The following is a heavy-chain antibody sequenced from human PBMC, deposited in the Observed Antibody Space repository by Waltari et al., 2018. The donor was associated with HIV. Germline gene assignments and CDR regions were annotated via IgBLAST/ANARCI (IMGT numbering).Heavy chain of an antibody. CDR2: IKSKTDGWPT. V-gene: IGHV3-15*01. D-gene: IGHD2-21*01. CDR3: TTGMVNPY. Sequence: EVQLVESGGGLVKPGGSLRLSCAASGFTFSNAWMTWVRQVPGKGLEWVGRIKSKTDGWPTDYAAPVKRRFTISRDDSKNTLYLQMNSLKTEDTAVYYCTTGMVNPYWGQGTLVTVSS. J-gene: IGHJ4*02. CDR1: GFTFSNAW.